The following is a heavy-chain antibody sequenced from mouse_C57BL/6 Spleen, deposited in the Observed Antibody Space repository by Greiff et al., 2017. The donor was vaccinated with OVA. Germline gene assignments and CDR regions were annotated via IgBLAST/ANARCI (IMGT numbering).Heavy chain of an antibody. D-gene: IGHD1-1*01. CDR3: ARRPGSSPHWYFDV. CDR1: GYTFTTYP. J-gene: IGHJ1*03. Sequence: QVQLKESGAELVKPGASVKMSCKASGYTFTTYPIEWMKQNHGKSLEWIGNFHPYNDDTKYNEKFKGKATLTVEKSSSTVYLELSRLTSDDSAVYYCARRPGSSPHWYFDVWGTGTTVTVSS. CDR2: FHPYNDDT. V-gene: IGHV1-47*01.